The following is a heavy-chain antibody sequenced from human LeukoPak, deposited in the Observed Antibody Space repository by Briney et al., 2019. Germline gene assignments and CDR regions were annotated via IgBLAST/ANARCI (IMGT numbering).Heavy chain of an antibody. CDR3: TWDKGYNWFDP. CDR2: LNEDGSVR. V-gene: IGHV3-7*04. CDR1: GFSFSTSW. J-gene: IGHJ5*02. Sequence: GVSLRLSCAASGFSFSTSWMTWVRQAPGKGLEWVANLNEDGSVRNYLDSVKGRFTISRENARNSLYLQMNSLGAEDTAVYYCTWDKGYNWFDPWGQGTLVTVSS.